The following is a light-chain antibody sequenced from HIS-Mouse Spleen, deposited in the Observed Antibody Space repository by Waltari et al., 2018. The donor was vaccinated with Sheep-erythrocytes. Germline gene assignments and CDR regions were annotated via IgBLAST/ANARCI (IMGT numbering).Light chain of an antibody. Sequence: QSALTQPASVSGSPGQSITISCTGTSSDVGSYNLVSLYQQHPGKATKLMIYEGSKRPSGVSNRFSGSKSGNTASLTISGLQAEDEADYYCCSYAGSSTPWVFGGGTKLTVL. CDR3: CSYAGSSTPWV. CDR2: EGS. J-gene: IGLJ3*02. CDR1: SSDVGSYNL. V-gene: IGLV2-23*01.